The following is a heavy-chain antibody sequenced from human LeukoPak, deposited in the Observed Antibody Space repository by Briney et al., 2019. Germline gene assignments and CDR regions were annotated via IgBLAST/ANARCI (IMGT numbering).Heavy chain of an antibody. CDR2: IYYSGST. CDR3: ARREYSSGWYYFDY. CDR1: GGSISSYY. V-gene: IGHV4-59*08. J-gene: IGHJ4*02. Sequence: SETLSLTCTVSGGSISSYYWSWIRQPPGKGLEWIGYIYYSGSTNYNPSLKSRVTISVDTSKNQFSLKLSSVTATDTAVYYCARREYSSGWYYFDYWGQGTLVTVSS. D-gene: IGHD6-19*01.